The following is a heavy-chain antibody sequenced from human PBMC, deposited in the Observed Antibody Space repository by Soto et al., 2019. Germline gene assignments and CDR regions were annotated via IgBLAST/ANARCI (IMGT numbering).Heavy chain of an antibody. CDR3: AKNYYFDC. V-gene: IGHV3-23*01. Sequence: PGGSLRLSCEASGFTFSSYAMSWVRQAPGKGLEWVSSINRNGGSANYADSVKGRFTISGDDSKNILSLQMNSLRAEDTAIYYSAKNYYFDCWGQGTLVTVSS. J-gene: IGHJ4*02. CDR2: INRNGGSA. D-gene: IGHD3-10*01. CDR1: GFTFSSYA.